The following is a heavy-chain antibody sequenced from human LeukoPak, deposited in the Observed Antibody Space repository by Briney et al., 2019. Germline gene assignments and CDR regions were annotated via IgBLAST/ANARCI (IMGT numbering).Heavy chain of an antibody. CDR3: AKDRDFLRFLEWFHDYYGMDV. D-gene: IGHD3-3*01. CDR1: GFTFSSYA. J-gene: IGHJ6*02. CDR2: ISGSGGST. V-gene: IGHV3-23*01. Sequence: TGGSLRLSCAASGFTFSSYAMSWVRQAPGKGLEWVSAISGSGGSTYYADSAKGRFTISRDNSKNTLYLQMNSLRAEDTAVYYCAKDRDFLRFLEWFHDYYGMDVWGQGTTVTVSS.